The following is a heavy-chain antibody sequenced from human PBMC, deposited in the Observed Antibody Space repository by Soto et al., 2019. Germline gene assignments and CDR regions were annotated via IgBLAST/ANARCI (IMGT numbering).Heavy chain of an antibody. CDR3: ARQALRYFDWLLPKSHYYYGMDV. Sequence: SETQSLTCTVSRASINSSSYPWGWFRQPPGKRLEWIGSIDYSGSTYYNPSLRGRVNISVDTSKNQFSLKLSSVTAAYTAVYYFARQALRYFDWLLPKSHYYYGMDVWGQGTTVT. CDR2: IDYSGST. J-gene: IGHJ6*02. D-gene: IGHD3-9*01. V-gene: IGHV4-39*01. CDR1: RASINSSSYP.